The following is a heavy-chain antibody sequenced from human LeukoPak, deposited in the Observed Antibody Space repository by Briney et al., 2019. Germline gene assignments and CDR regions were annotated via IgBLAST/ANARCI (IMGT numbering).Heavy chain of an antibody. D-gene: IGHD4-17*01. Sequence: GGSLRLSCAASGFTFSTYEINWSPISTSGSSIHYADSVKGRFTISRDNAKNSLYLQMNSLRVEDTAVYYCARDATTELGTVYMDVWGKGTTVTISS. J-gene: IGHJ6*03. V-gene: IGHV3-48*03. CDR1: GFTFSTYE. CDR2: ISTSGSSI. CDR3: ARDATTELGTVYMDV.